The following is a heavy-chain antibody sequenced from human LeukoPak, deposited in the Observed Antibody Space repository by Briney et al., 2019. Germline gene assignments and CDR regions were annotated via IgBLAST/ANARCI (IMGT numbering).Heavy chain of an antibody. Sequence: GGSLRLSCTASGFTFNSYGRNWVRQAPGKGLEWISYISSSSSTIHYADSVKGRFIISRDNAKNSLYLQMHGLSAEDTAVYYCATMVRGVIYYYYGMDVWGQGSPVTVSS. CDR2: ISSSSSTI. CDR3: ATMVRGVIYYYYGMDV. CDR1: GFTFNSYG. J-gene: IGHJ6*02. D-gene: IGHD3-10*01. V-gene: IGHV3-48*04.